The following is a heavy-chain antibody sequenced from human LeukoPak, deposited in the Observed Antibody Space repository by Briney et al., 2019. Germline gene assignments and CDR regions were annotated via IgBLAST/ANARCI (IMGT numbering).Heavy chain of an antibody. V-gene: IGHV3-30-3*01. J-gene: IGHJ4*02. CDR1: GFTFSNYW. Sequence: GGSLRLSCAASGFTFSNYWMSWVRQAPGKGLEWVAVISNDGNIKYYADSVKGRFTLSRDNSKNTLYLQMNSLRTEDTAVYYCARVPGIAATGPFDYWGQGTLVTVSS. CDR3: ARVPGIAATGPFDY. CDR2: ISNDGNIK. D-gene: IGHD6-13*01.